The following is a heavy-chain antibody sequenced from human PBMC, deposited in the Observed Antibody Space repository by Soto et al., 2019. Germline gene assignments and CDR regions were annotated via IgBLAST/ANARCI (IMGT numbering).Heavy chain of an antibody. CDR1: GFTFSSYA. Sequence: PGGSLRLSCAASGFTFSSYAMSWVRQAPGKGLEWVSAISGSSGSTYYADSVKGRFTISRDNSKNTLYLQMNSLRAEDTAVYCCAKDTAMVVVGVDYWGQGSLVTVSS. V-gene: IGHV3-23*01. CDR2: ISGSSGST. J-gene: IGHJ4*02. D-gene: IGHD5-18*01. CDR3: AKDTAMVVVGVDY.